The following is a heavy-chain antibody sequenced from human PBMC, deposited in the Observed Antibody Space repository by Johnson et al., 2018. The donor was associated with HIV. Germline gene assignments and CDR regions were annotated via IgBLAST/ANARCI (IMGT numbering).Heavy chain of an antibody. V-gene: IGHV3-74*02. J-gene: IGHJ3*01. CDR2: INSDGSST. CDR3: RSQWTVITFGGPNAFDF. CDR1: GFTFSSYW. Sequence: VQLVESGGGLVQPGGSLRLSCAASGFTFSSYWMHWVRQAPGKGLVWVSRINSDGSSTSYADSVKGRVTISRDDSKNTLYLQMNSLKTDDTAVYFCRSQWTVITFGGPNAFDFWGQGTMVTVSS. D-gene: IGHD3-16*01.